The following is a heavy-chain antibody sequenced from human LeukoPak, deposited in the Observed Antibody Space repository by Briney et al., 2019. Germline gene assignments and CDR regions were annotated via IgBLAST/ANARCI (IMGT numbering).Heavy chain of an antibody. CDR2: IYSGGST. Sequence: GGSLRLSCAASGFTVSSNYMSWVRQAPGKGLEWVTVIYSGGSTYYADSVKGRFTISRDNSKNTLYLQMNSLRAEDTAVYYCARDSGNYDSSGYYGPWGQGTLVTVSS. CDR1: GFTVSSNY. CDR3: ARDSGNYDSSGYYGP. V-gene: IGHV3-66*01. J-gene: IGHJ5*02. D-gene: IGHD3-22*01.